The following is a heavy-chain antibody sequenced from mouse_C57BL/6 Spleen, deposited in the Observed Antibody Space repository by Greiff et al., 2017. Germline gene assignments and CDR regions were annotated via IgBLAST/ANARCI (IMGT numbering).Heavy chain of an antibody. CDR1: GYTFTSYW. J-gene: IGHJ3*01. CDR2: INPSNGGT. V-gene: IGHV1-53*01. D-gene: IGHD4-1*01. Sequence: QVHVKQPGTELVKPGASVKLSCKASGYTFTSYWMHWVKQRPGQGLEWIGNINPSNGGTNYNEKFKSKATLTVDKSSSSAYMQLSRLTSEDSAVYYCARRGISWDEGAWFAYWGQGTLVTVSA. CDR3: ARRGISWDEGAWFAY.